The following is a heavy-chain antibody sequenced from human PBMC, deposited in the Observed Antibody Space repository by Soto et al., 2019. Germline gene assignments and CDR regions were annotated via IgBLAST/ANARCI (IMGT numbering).Heavy chain of an antibody. J-gene: IGHJ4*02. CDR3: ASVPVDTAMAELDY. CDR2: ISYDGSNK. CDR1: GFTFSSYA. V-gene: IGHV3-30-3*01. Sequence: PGGSLRLSCAASGFTFSSYAMHWVRQAPGKGLEWVAVISYDGSNKYYADSVKGRFTISRDNSKNTLYLQMNSLRAEDTAVYYCASVPVDTAMAELDYWGQGTLVTVSS. D-gene: IGHD5-18*01.